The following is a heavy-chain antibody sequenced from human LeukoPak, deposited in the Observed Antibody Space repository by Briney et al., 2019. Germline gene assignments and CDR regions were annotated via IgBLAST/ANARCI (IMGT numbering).Heavy chain of an antibody. CDR2: ITQTGGTI. D-gene: IGHD1-7*01. Sequence: GESLRLSCAASGFTFNIFRMSWVRQTPGKGLEWLSYITQTGGTIYYADSVKGRFTISRDNAKNSLYLQVNSLRAEDTAIYYCARVNYVSSGWGAPFDCWGQGTLVTVSS. V-gene: IGHV3-48*04. CDR1: GFTFNIFR. J-gene: IGHJ4*02. CDR3: ARVNYVSSGWGAPFDC.